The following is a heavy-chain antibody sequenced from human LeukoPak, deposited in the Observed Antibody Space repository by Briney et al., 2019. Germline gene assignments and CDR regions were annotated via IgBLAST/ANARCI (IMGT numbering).Heavy chain of an antibody. J-gene: IGHJ6*03. V-gene: IGHV1-24*01. CDR3: ATGHYYYYYMDV. Sequence: GASVKVSCKVSGYTLTELSMHWVRQAPGKGLEWMGGFDPEDGETIYAQKFQGRVTMTEDTSTDTAYMELSSLRSEDTAVYYYATGHYYYYYMDVWGKGTTVTVSS. CDR1: GYTLTELS. CDR2: FDPEDGET.